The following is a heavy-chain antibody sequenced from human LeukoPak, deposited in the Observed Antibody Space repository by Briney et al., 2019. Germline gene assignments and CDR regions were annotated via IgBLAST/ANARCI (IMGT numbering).Heavy chain of an antibody. J-gene: IGHJ4*02. Sequence: PSETLPLTCTVSGGSISSSSYYWGWIRQPPGKGLEWIGSIYYSGSTYYNPSLKSRVTISVDTSKNQFSLKLSSVTAADTAVYYCAVSFSGSYPLWGQGTLVTVSS. V-gene: IGHV4-39*01. D-gene: IGHD1-26*01. CDR3: AVSFSGSYPL. CDR2: IYYSGST. CDR1: GGSISSSSYY.